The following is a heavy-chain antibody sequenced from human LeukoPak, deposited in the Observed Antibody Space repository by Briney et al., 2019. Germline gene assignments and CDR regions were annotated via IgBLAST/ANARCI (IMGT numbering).Heavy chain of an antibody. CDR1: GFTFSSCEM. CDR3: ASVMDTAMGTYFDY. V-gene: IGHV4-38-2*01. CDR2: IYYSGST. J-gene: IGHJ4*02. D-gene: IGHD5-18*01. Sequence: LRLSCAASGFTFSSCEMNWVRQAPGKGLEWIGSIYYSGSTYYNPSLKSRVTISVDTSKNQFSLKLSSVTAADTAVYYCASVMDTAMGTYFDYWGQGTLVTVSS.